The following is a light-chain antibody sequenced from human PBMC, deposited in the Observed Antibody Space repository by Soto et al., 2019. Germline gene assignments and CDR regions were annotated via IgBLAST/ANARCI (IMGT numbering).Light chain of an antibody. Sequence: ETVLTQSPATLSLSPRERATLSCRASQNVSSYLAWYQQKAGQAPRLLIYDASNRATGIPARFSGSGSGTDFNLTISSLEPEDFAVYYCQQRTNWITFGGGTKVEIK. CDR1: QNVSSY. J-gene: IGKJ4*01. CDR2: DAS. CDR3: QQRTNWIT. V-gene: IGKV3-11*01.